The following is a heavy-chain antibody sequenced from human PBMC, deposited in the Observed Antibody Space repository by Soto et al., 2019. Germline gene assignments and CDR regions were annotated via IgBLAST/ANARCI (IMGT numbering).Heavy chain of an antibody. CDR3: AREVTSNFDY. V-gene: IGHV4-31*03. Sequence: PSETLSLTCTVSGGSISSGGYYWSWIRQHPGKGLEWIGYIYYSGSTNYNPSLKSRVTISVDTSKNQFSLKLSSVTAADTAVYYCAREVTSNFDYWGQGTLVTVSS. CDR2: IYYSGST. CDR1: GGSISSGGYY. D-gene: IGHD2-21*02. J-gene: IGHJ4*02.